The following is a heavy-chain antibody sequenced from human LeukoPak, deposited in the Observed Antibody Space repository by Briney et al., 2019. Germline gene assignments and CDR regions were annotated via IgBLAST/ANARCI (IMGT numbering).Heavy chain of an antibody. CDR3: AREGRGYRGYSSSCPFDY. CDR1: GGSFSGYY. D-gene: IGHD6-13*01. Sequence: SETLSLTCAVYGGSFSGYYWSWIRQPPGKGLEWIGEINHSGSINYNPSLKSRVTISVDTSKNQFSLKLSSVTAADTAVYYCAREGRGYRGYSSSCPFDYWGQGTLVTVSS. V-gene: IGHV4-34*01. J-gene: IGHJ4*02. CDR2: INHSGSI.